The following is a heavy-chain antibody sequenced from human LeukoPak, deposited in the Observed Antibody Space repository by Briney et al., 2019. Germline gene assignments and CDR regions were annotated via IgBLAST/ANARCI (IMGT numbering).Heavy chain of an antibody. Sequence: PGRSLRLSCAASGFRFDEYAMHWVRQAPGKGLEWVSGISVNSVNREYGDSVKGRFTVSRDNTENSVHLQMNSLRSEDTALYFCAKGAFSDSSGYYIVGAFDHWGQGSLVTVSS. V-gene: IGHV3-9*01. J-gene: IGHJ4*02. CDR2: ISVNSVNR. D-gene: IGHD3-22*01. CDR3: AKGAFSDSSGYYIVGAFDH. CDR1: GFRFDEYA.